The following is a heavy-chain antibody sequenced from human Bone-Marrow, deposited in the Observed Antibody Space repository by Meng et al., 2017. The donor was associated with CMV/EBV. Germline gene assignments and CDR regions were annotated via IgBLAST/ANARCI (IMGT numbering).Heavy chain of an antibody. Sequence: SETLSLTCTVSGGSVSSGSYYWSWIRQPPGKGLEWIGYIYYSGSTNYNPSLKSRVTISVDTSKNQFSLKLSSVTAADTAVYYCARIPHYGSFGYFDYWGQGTLVTVSS. V-gene: IGHV4-61*01. CDR1: GGSVSSGSYY. CDR3: ARIPHYGSFGYFDY. J-gene: IGHJ4*02. CDR2: IYYSGST. D-gene: IGHD3-10*01.